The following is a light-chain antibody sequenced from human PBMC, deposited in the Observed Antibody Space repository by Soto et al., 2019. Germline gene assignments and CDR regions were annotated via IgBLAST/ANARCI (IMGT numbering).Light chain of an antibody. V-gene: IGKV1-5*01. Sequence: DIQMTQSPSTLSASVGDRVIITCRASQSIDTWLAWNQHKPGRAPEVLISEATSLERGVPSRFSGSGSGTEFSLTISSLQPDDFATYYCQQYSSHSGTFGQGTKLEVK. CDR3: QQYSSHSGT. J-gene: IGKJ2*01. CDR2: EAT. CDR1: QSIDTW.